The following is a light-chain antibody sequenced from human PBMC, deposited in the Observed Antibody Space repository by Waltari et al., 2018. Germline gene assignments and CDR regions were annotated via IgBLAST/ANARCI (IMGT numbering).Light chain of an antibody. V-gene: IGKV3-15*01. CDR3: QQYVGWPPTLT. CDR2: GAS. Sequence: RASLSCRASQSVSSNLAWYQQKPGQAPRLLIYGASTRATGIPVRFSGSGSGTEFTLTISSLQSEDFAVYYCQQYVGWPPTLTFGGGTKVEIK. J-gene: IGKJ4*01. CDR1: QSVSSN.